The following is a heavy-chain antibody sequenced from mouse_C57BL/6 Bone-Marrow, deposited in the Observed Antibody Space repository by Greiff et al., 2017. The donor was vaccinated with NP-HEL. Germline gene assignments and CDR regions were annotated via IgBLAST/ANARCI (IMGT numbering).Heavy chain of an antibody. CDR2: ISDGGSYT. D-gene: IGHD2-5*01. CDR3: AGDEAYYSNPFAY. CDR1: GFTFSSYA. Sequence: DVKLVESGGGLVKPGGSLKLSCAASGFTFSSYAMSWVHQTPEKRLEWVATISDGGSYTYYPDNVKGRFTISRDNAKNNLYLQMSHLKSEDTAMYYCAGDEAYYSNPFAYWGQGTLVTVSA. J-gene: IGHJ3*01. V-gene: IGHV5-4*01.